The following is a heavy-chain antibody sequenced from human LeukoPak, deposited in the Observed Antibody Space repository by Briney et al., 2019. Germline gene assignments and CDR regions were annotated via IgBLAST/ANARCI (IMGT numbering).Heavy chain of an antibody. CDR2: INHSGST. V-gene: IGHV4-34*01. Sequence: PSETLSLTCAVYGGSFSGYYWSWIRQPPGKGLEWSGEINHSGSTNYNPSLKSRVTISVDTSKNQFSLKLSSVTAADTAVYCWGRFYYTNSSSSSCYSSGGYYYYYMDVWGKGTTVTVSS. J-gene: IGHJ6*03. CDR1: GGSFSGYY. CDR3: GRFYYTNSSSSSCYSSGGYYYYYMDV. D-gene: IGHD2-2*02.